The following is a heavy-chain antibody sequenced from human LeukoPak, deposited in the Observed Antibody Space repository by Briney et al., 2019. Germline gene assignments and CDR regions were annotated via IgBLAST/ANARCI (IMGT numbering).Heavy chain of an antibody. CDR3: ARSNNDGWGYCDY. J-gene: IGHJ4*02. Sequence: GRSLRLSCAASGFSFSNYGMHWVRQAPGKGPEWVAVIWYDGSNKYYADSVKGRLTISRDNSKNTLYVQMSSLRAEDTAVYYCARSNNDGWGYCDYWGQGSLVTVSS. V-gene: IGHV3-33*01. D-gene: IGHD3-16*01. CDR1: GFSFSNYG. CDR2: IWYDGSNK.